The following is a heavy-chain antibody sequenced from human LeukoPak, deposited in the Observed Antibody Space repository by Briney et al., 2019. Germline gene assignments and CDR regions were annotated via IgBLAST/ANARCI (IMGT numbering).Heavy chain of an antibody. V-gene: IGHV3-30*18. CDR2: ISYDGSNK. J-gene: IGHJ4*02. CDR3: AKDCGGGSFFDF. D-gene: IGHD2-15*01. Sequence: PGGSLTLPCAASGFTFSSYGMHWVRQAPGKGPEWVAVISYDGSNKYYGDSVKGRLTIARDNSENTVYMQMDNLRAEDTAVYYCAKDCGGGSFFDFWGQGTLVTVSS. CDR1: GFTFSSYG.